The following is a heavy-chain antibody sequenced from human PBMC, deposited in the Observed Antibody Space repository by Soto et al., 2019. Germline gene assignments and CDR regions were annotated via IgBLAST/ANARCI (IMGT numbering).Heavy chain of an antibody. D-gene: IGHD3-22*01. Sequence: PWGSLRLSCAASGFTFSSYAMSWVRQAPGKGLEWVSAISGSVGSTYYADSVKGRFTISRDNSKNTLYLQMNSLRAEDTAVYYCAKVPYYYDSRGYLPSECWGKGNLVNVSS. CDR1: GFTFSSYA. V-gene: IGHV3-23*01. J-gene: IGHJ4*02. CDR3: AKVPYYYDSRGYLPSEC. CDR2: ISGSVGST.